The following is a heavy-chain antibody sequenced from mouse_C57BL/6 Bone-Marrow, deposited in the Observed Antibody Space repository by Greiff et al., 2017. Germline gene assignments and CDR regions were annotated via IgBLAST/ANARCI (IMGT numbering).Heavy chain of an antibody. CDR2: ISSGSSTI. Sequence: EVKVVESGGGLVKPGGSLKLSCAASGFTFSDYGMHWVRQAPEKGLEWVAYISSGSSTIYYADTVKGRFTISRDNAKNTLFLQMTSLRSEDTAMYYCATTVVGSYWYFDVWGTGTTVTVSS. CDR3: ATTVVGSYWYFDV. V-gene: IGHV5-17*01. D-gene: IGHD1-1*01. J-gene: IGHJ1*03. CDR1: GFTFSDYG.